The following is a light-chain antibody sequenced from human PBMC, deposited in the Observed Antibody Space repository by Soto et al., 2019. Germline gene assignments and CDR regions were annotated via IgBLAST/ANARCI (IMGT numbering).Light chain of an antibody. CDR3: QKYNNVPFT. CDR2: GAS. CDR1: QDISTH. J-gene: IGKJ3*01. V-gene: IGKV1-27*01. Sequence: DIQMTQSPSSLSAAVGDRVTITCRASQDISTHLAWYQQRPGKVPRLLIFGASTLQSGVPSRFTGSGSGTDFTLSISSLQPEDVATYYCQKYNNVPFTFGPGTTVYLK.